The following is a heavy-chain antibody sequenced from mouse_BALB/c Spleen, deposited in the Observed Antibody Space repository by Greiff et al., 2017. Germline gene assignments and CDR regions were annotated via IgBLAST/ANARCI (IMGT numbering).Heavy chain of an antibody. D-gene: IGHD2-1*01. CDR3: ARIEGNYHAMDY. Sequence: KESGPGILQPSQTLSLTCSFSGFSLSTYGIGVGWIRQPSGKGLEWLAHIWWNDNKYYNTALKSRLTISKDTSNNQVFLKIASVDTADTATYYCARIEGNYHAMDYWGQGTSVTVSS. V-gene: IGHV8-11*01. CDR1: GFSLSTYGIG. CDR2: IWWNDNK. J-gene: IGHJ4*01.